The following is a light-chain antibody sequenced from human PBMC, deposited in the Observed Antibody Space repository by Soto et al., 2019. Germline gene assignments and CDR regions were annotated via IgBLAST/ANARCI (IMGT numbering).Light chain of an antibody. Sequence: IVLPQSPATLSLSPGERATLSWRASQSVSSYLAWYQQKPGQAPRLLIYDASNRATGIPARFSGSGSGTDFTLTISSLEPEDFAVYYCQQRSNWVYTFGQGTKLEIK. J-gene: IGKJ2*01. CDR3: QQRSNWVYT. CDR1: QSVSSY. CDR2: DAS. V-gene: IGKV3-11*01.